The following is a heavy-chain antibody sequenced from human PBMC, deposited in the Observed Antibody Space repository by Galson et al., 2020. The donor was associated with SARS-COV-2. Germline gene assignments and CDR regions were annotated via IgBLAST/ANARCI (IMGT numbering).Heavy chain of an antibody. D-gene: IGHD2-15*01. CDR1: GSSVTNSYYY. J-gene: IGHJ4*02. Sequence: ASETLSLTCIVSGSSVTNSYYYWGWIRQPPGKGLQWLGSLSYSGRTFHNPSLKSRVTISVETTTNQFFLRLTSVTAADTAVYYCVRHPAPSVRYCNGGSCYVYWGQGSQVIVSS. V-gene: IGHV4-39*01. CDR2: LSYSGRT. CDR3: VRHPAPSVRYCNGGSCYVY.